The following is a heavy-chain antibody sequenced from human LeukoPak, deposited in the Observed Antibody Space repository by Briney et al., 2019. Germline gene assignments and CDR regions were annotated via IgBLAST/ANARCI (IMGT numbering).Heavy chain of an antibody. V-gene: IGHV3-66*04. Sequence: GGSLRVSCAASVLTVRINYMTWVRQTPGKGLECVSVIYNGGSPYYADSVKGRVAISTDNSKNTLYIQMNTLRAQNTAVYYCARLAAAGPIDYWGQGTLVTVS. J-gene: IGHJ4*02. CDR2: IYNGGSP. D-gene: IGHD6-13*01. CDR3: ARLAAAGPIDY. CDR1: VLTVRINY.